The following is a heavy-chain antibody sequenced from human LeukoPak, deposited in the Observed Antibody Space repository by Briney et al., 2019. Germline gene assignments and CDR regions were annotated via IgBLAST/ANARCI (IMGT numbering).Heavy chain of an antibody. CDR2: IKSDGKT. V-gene: IGHV3-74*01. J-gene: IGHJ1*01. Sequence: GGSLRLTCEASGFTFSRYWMHWVRQAPGKGLVWVSRIKSDGKTNYADSVKGRFTISRDNAKNTVSLQMNSLRADDTGVYYCARAPSEVGGYYPKYFRHRGQGTLVTVSS. D-gene: IGHD3-22*01. CDR3: ARAPSEVGGYYPKYFRH. CDR1: GFTFSRYW.